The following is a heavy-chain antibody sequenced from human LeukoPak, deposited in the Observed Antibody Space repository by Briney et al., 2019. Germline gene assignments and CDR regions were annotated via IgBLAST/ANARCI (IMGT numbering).Heavy chain of an antibody. D-gene: IGHD2-2*01. J-gene: IGHJ6*02. CDR1: GGSFSGYY. CDR3: ARDRQLLTYGMDV. Sequence: SETLSLTCAVYGGSFSGYYWSWIRQPPGKGLEWIGEINHSGSTNYNPSLKSRVTMSVDTSKNQFSLKLSSVTAADTAVYYCARDRQLLTYGMDVWGQGTTVTVSS. V-gene: IGHV4-34*01. CDR2: INHSGST.